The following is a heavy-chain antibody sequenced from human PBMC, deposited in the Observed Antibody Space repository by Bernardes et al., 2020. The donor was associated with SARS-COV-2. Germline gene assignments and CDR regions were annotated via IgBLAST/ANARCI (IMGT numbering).Heavy chain of an antibody. V-gene: IGHV3-23*01. Sequence: GGSLRLSCAASGFISRNYAMSWVRQVPGKGLEWVSGISGRGISTYYAASVRGRFTISGDDSKDTLYLHMNSLRVEDTALYCCAKERFGHVAGFFDYWGQGTLVTVSS. CDR1: GFISRNYA. CDR2: ISGRGIST. D-gene: IGHD6-19*01. J-gene: IGHJ4*02. CDR3: AKERFGHVAGFFDY.